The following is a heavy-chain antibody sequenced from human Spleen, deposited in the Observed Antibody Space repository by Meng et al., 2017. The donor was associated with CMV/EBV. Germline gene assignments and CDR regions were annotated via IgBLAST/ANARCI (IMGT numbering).Heavy chain of an antibody. J-gene: IGHJ6*02. CDR3: ARALYGAHIYGMDV. CDR2: IYHSGST. CDR1: GGSISSYY. Sequence: SETLSLTCTVSGGSISSYYWSWIRQPPGKGLEWIGEIYHSGSTNYNPSLKSRVTISVDKSKNQFSLKLSSVTAADTAVYYCARALYGAHIYGMDVWGQGTTVTVSS. D-gene: IGHD3-16*01. V-gene: IGHV4-59*12.